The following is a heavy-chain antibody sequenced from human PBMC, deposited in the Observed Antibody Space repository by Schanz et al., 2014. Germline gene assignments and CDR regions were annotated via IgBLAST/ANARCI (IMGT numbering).Heavy chain of an antibody. CDR3: VRWGAS. J-gene: IGHJ5*02. V-gene: IGHV3-7*01. D-gene: IGHD3-16*01. CDR2: IKHDGSEK. CDR1: GFSFVDAW. Sequence: EVQVVESGGGLVQPGGSLRLSCAASGFSFVDAWMSWVRQAPGRGLEWVAYIKHDGSEKYHVDSVKGRFTISRDNAKGSVYLQMNSLRAEDTAVYYCVRWGASWGQGTLVTVSS.